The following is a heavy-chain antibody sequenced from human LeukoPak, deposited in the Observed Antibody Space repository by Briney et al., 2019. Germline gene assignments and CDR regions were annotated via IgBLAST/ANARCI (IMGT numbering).Heavy chain of an antibody. Sequence: GGSLRLSCVASGFSFRNYGMHWVRQAPGKGLEWVTFIRSDSSYKYYADSVKGRFTISRDNSKNTLYLQMNSLRAEDTAVYYCARDARGVTSNWFDPWGQGTLVTVSS. D-gene: IGHD3-10*01. CDR1: GFSFRNYG. CDR3: ARDARGVTSNWFDP. CDR2: IRSDSSYK. J-gene: IGHJ5*02. V-gene: IGHV3-30*02.